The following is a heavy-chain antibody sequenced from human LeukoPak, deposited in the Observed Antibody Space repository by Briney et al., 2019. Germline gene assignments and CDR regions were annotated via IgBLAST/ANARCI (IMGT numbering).Heavy chain of an antibody. CDR1: GFTFSDAW. CDR2: IKSKTDGGTT. CDR3: ARSPPSPWGYDIQYYFDY. V-gene: IGHV3-15*01. J-gene: IGHJ4*02. D-gene: IGHD5-12*01. Sequence: GGSLRLSCAASGFTFSDAWMSWVRQAPGKGLEWVGRIKSKTDGGTTDYAAPVKGRITISRDDSKNTLYLQMNSLKTEDTAVYYCARSPPSPWGYDIQYYFDYWGQGTLVTVSS.